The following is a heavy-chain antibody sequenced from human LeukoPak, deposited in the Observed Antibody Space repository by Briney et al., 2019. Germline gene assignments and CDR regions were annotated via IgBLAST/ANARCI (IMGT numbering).Heavy chain of an antibody. V-gene: IGHV1-18*01. J-gene: IGHJ6*02. CDR1: GYTFTSYG. Sequence: ASVKVSCKASGYTFTSYGISWVRQAPGQGLEWMGWISAYNGNTNYAQKLQGRVTMTPDTSTSTAYMELRSLRSDDTAVYYCARDSGGAPVWLGNYYYYGMDVWGQGTTVTVSS. CDR3: ARDSGGAPVWLGNYYYYGMDV. CDR2: ISAYNGNT. D-gene: IGHD6-19*01.